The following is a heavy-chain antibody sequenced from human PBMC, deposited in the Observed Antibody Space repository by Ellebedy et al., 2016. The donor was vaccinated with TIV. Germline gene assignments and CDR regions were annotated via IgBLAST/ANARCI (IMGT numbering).Heavy chain of an antibody. CDR3: AREEGVAGFDY. Sequence: MPSETLSLTCTVSGGSISSYYWSWIRQPPGKGLEWIGYIYYSGSTNYNPSLKSRVTISVDTSKNQFSLKLSSVTAADTAVYSCAREEGVAGFDYWGQGTLVTVSS. CDR2: IYYSGST. CDR1: GGSISSYY. V-gene: IGHV4-59*01. J-gene: IGHJ4*02. D-gene: IGHD6-19*01.